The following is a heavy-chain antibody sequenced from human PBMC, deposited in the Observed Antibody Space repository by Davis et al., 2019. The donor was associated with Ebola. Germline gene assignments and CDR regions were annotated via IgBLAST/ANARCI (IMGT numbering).Heavy chain of an antibody. D-gene: IGHD3-3*01. CDR2: VRYEGTRQ. CDR1: GFIFSNYG. V-gene: IGHV3-30*02. CDR3: AKSGLSFGVVKYHYGMDV. J-gene: IGHJ6*04. Sequence: GGSLRLSCAASGFIFSNYGMHWVRQAPGKGLEWVAFVRYEGTRQDIADSVKGRFTISRDNSKNTVSLQMNSLRTEDTAVYYCAKSGLSFGVVKYHYGMDVWGKGTTVTVSS.